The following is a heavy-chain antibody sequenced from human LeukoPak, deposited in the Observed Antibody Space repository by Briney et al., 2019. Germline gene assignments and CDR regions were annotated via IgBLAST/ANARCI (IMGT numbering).Heavy chain of an antibody. CDR3: ARGKYVAGRPFDY. CDR2: VSVSGGNT. J-gene: IGHJ4*02. V-gene: IGHV3-23*01. D-gene: IGHD6-19*01. CDR1: GFTFSSYA. Sequence: GGSLRLSCAASGFTFSSYAMSWVRQAPGKGLEWVSAVSVSGGNTYYTDSVRGRFTISKDNSKNTLFLQMNSLRAEDTAVYYCARGKYVAGRPFDYWGQGTLVTVSS.